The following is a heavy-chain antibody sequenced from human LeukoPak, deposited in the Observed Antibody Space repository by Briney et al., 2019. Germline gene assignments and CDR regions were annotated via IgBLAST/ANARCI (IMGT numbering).Heavy chain of an antibody. CDR1: GFIFRNYG. J-gene: IGHJ4*02. CDR2: INTNGGST. V-gene: IGHV3-23*01. Sequence: GGSLRLSCAASGFIFRNYGMSWVRQAPGKGLEWVSAINTNGGSTYYADSVKGRFTISRDNAKNALYLQMNNLRGEDTALYYCSKAGDTNYYRYGDYWGQGTLVTVSS. CDR3: SKAGDTNYYRYGDY. D-gene: IGHD5-18*01.